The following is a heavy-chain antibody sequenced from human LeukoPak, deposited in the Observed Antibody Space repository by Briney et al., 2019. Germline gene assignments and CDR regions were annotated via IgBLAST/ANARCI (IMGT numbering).Heavy chain of an antibody. CDR2: IKVDGSEK. V-gene: IGHV3-7*01. D-gene: IGHD3/OR15-3a*01. CDR3: ARAQWTAFDYYYYMDV. J-gene: IGHJ6*03. CDR1: GFTFSRKW. Sequence: GGSLRLSCAVSGFTFSRKWMTWVRQAPGKGLEWVANIKVDGSEKYYVDAVKGRFTISRDNAKDSLYLQMNGLRAEDTAIYYCARAQWTAFDYYYYMDVGGKGTTVTVS.